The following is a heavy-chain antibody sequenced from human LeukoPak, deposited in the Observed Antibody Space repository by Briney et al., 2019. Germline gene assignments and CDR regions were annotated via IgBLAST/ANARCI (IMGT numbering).Heavy chain of an antibody. D-gene: IGHD4-17*01. Sequence: GGSLRLSCAASGFSFSSYAMSWVRQAPGKGLEWVSGISYSGGSTYSADSVKGRFTISRDNSKNTLFLQMNRLRAEDTAVYYCARDMTVTTRSDAFDIWGQGTMVTVSS. CDR3: ARDMTVTTRSDAFDI. CDR1: GFSFSSYA. J-gene: IGHJ3*02. CDR2: ISYSGGST. V-gene: IGHV3-23*01.